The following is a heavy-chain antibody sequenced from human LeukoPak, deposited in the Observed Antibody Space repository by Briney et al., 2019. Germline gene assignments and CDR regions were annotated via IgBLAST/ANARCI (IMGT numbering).Heavy chain of an antibody. Sequence: SQTLSLTCAISGDSVSSNSAPWNWIRQSPSRGLEWLGRTYYRSKWYNDYAVSVKSRIIINPDTSKNQVSLQLNSVTPEDTAVYFCTRDGPTTSWYFDYWGQGTLVTVSS. CDR1: GDSVSSNSAP. J-gene: IGHJ4*02. CDR3: TRDGPTTSWYFDY. V-gene: IGHV6-1*01. D-gene: IGHD2-2*01. CDR2: TYYRSKWYN.